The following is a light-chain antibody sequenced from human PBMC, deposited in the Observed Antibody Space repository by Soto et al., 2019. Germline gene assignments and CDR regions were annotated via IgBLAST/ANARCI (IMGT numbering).Light chain of an antibody. J-gene: IGKJ1*01. CDR3: QQYNHWRT. CDR1: QSVSTN. Sequence: IVMTQSPATLSLSPGGRATVACRASQSVSTNLAWYQQKPGQAPRLLMYDASTRATGLPARISGSGSGTEFTLTINSLQSEDFAVYYCQQYNHWRTFGQGTKVDI. V-gene: IGKV3-15*01. CDR2: DAS.